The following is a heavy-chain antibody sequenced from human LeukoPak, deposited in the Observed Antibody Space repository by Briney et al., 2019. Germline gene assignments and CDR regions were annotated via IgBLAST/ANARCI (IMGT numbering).Heavy chain of an antibody. Sequence: PGGSLRLSCAASGFTFSSYAMSWVRQAPGKGLEWASAISGSGGSTYYADSVKGRFTISRDNSKNTLYLQMNSLRAEDTAVYYCAKTLDYYDSSGYSPWGQGTLVTVSS. CDR3: AKTLDYYDSSGYSP. J-gene: IGHJ5*02. D-gene: IGHD3-22*01. CDR1: GFTFSSYA. V-gene: IGHV3-23*01. CDR2: ISGSGGST.